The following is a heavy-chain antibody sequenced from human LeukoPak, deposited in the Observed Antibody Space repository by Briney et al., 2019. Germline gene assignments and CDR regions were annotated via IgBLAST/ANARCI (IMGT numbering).Heavy chain of an antibody. D-gene: IGHD3-10*01. J-gene: IGHJ5*02. Sequence: SETLSLTCTVSGGSISSYYWSRIRQPPGRGLEWIGYIYATGSTNYNPSLKSRVTISVDTSKNQFSLNLRSVTAADTAVYYCARHGSVRSPLGPWGQGTLVTVSS. CDR2: IYATGST. CDR3: ARHGSVRSPLGP. V-gene: IGHV4-4*09. CDR1: GGSISSYY.